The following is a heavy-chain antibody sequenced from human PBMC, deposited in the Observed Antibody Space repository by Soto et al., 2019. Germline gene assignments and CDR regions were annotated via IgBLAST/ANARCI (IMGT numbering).Heavy chain of an antibody. CDR1: GFTVSSNY. J-gene: IGHJ6*02. CDR3: AREKYGDYGYYYGMDV. CDR2: IYSGGST. Sequence: PGGSLRLSCAASGFTVSSNYMSWVRQAPGKGLEWVSVIYSGGSTYYADSVKGRFTISRDNSKNTLYLQMNSLRAEDTAVYYCAREKYGDYGYYYGMDVWGQGTTVTVSS. V-gene: IGHV3-53*01. D-gene: IGHD4-17*01.